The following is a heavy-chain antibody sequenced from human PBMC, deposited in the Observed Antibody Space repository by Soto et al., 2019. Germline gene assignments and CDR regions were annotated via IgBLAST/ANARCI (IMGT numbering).Heavy chain of an antibody. CDR3: ARKMSGWPKFDW. J-gene: IGHJ4*02. D-gene: IGHD6-19*01. V-gene: IGHV1-18*04. CDR1: GYTFTTYD. CDR2: INGYSGTT. Sequence: QVQLVQSAAELKKPGASVNVSCMTSGYTFTTYDITWVRQAPGQGLEWMGWINGYSGTTDYAQKFQGRVTMTTDTSRGIAFMELSRLNFDDTGVYFCARKMSGWPKFDWCGQGTLVTVSS.